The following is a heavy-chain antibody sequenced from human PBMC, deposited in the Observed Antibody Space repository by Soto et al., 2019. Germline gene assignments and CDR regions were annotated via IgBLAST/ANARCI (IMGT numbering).Heavy chain of an antibody. CDR1: GDTFNTYN. D-gene: IGHD1-26*01. Sequence: QVQLVQSGPEVKKPGSSVKVSCKASGDTFNTYNFRWVRQAPGQGLEWLGGIIPFYGTPKYAQRFQGRVTITADRSTTTAHLEVNSLRSEDTAVYYCAGGDGTVGGADYFEDWGQGTLVTVSS. CDR3: AGGDGTVGGADYFED. J-gene: IGHJ1*01. V-gene: IGHV1-69*06. CDR2: IIPFYGTP.